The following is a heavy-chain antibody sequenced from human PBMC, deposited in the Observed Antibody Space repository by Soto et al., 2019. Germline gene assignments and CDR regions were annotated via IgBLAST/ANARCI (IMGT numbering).Heavy chain of an antibody. CDR3: ARGDSTDCSNGVCSFFYNHDMDV. CDR2: INPKSGGT. V-gene: IGHV1-2*04. J-gene: IGHJ6*02. CDR1: GYSFTDYH. D-gene: IGHD2-8*01. Sequence: ASVKVSCKASGYSFTDYHIHRVRQAPGQGLEWLGRINPKSGGTSTAQKFQGWVTMTTDTSISTASMELTRLTSDDTAIYYCARGDSTDCSNGVCSFFYNHDMDVWGQGTTVTVSS.